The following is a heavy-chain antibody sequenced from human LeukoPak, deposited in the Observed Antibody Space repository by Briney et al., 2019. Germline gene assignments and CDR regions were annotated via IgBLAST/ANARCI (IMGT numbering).Heavy chain of an antibody. V-gene: IGHV4-39*01. D-gene: IGHD6-13*01. CDR1: GGSISSSICY. J-gene: IGHJ5*02. CDR2: VHYSGST. CDR3: ARLEYSGGIEEANH. Sequence: SETLSLTCTVSGGSISSSICYWGWIRQPPGKGLEWIGSVHYSGSTDYNPSLKSRVTMSVDTSKNQISLKMSSVTAADTAVYHCARLEYSGGIEEANHLGQGTLVTVSS.